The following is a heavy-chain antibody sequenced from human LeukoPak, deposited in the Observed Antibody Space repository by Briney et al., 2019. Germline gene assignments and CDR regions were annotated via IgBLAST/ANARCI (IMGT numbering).Heavy chain of an antibody. J-gene: IGHJ4*02. V-gene: IGHV4-4*02. CDR1: GVSISSSNW. D-gene: IGHD5-24*01. CDR3: ASSRGYNSGEFDY. CDR2: IYHSGST. Sequence: SGTLSLTCAVSGVSISSSNWWSWVRQPPGKGLEWIGEIYHSGSTNYNPSPKSRVTISVDKSKNQFSLKLSSVTAADTAVYYCASSRGYNSGEFDYWGQGTLVTVSS.